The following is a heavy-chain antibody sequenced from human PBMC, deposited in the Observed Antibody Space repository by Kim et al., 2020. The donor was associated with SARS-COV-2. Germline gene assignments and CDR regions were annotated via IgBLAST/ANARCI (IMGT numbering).Heavy chain of an antibody. J-gene: IGHJ6*02. CDR2: ISYDGSNK. CDR1: GFTFSSYA. Sequence: GGSLRLSCAASGFTFSSYAMHWVRQAPGKGLEWVAVISYDGSNKYYADSVKGRFTISRDNSKNTLYLQMNSLRAEDTAVYYCARGGTSGWYPYYYYYYGMDVWGQGTTVTVSS. D-gene: IGHD6-19*01. CDR3: ARGGTSGWYPYYYYYYGMDV. V-gene: IGHV3-30*04.